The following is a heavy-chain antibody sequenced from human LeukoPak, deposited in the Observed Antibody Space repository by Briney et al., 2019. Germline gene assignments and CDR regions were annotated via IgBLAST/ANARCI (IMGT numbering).Heavy chain of an antibody. CDR2: ISSSSSTI. CDR3: ARDDGSGYQEFYFDY. D-gene: IGHD3-22*01. CDR1: RFTFSSYS. J-gene: IGHJ4*02. V-gene: IGHV3-48*01. Sequence: GGSLRLSCAASRFTFSSYSMNWVRQAPGKGLEWVSYISSSSSTIYYADSVKGRFTISRDNAKNSLYLQMNSLRAEDTAVYYCARDDGSGYQEFYFDYWGQGTLVTVSS.